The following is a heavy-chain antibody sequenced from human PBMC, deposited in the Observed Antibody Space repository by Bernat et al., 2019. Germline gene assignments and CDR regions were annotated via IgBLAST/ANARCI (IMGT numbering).Heavy chain of an antibody. D-gene: IGHD3-9*01. V-gene: IGHV1-2*02. Sequence: QVQLVQSGAEVKKPGASVKVSCKASGYTFTGYYMHWVRQAPGQGLEWMGWINPNSGGTNYAQKFQGRVTMTRDTSISTAYMELSRLRSDDTAVYYCARAIIYYDILTVILGFDYWGQGTLVTVSS. CDR1: GYTFTGYY. CDR3: ARAIIYYDILTVILGFDY. J-gene: IGHJ4*02. CDR2: INPNSGGT.